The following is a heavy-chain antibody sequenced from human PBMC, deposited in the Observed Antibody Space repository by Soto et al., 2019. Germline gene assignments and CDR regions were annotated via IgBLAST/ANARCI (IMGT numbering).Heavy chain of an antibody. Sequence: SETLSLTCAVYGGSFSGYYWSWIRQPPGKGLEWIGEINHSGSTNYNPSLKSRVTISVDTSKNQFSLKLSSVTAADTAVYYCARGHVREDDFWSGYQYYMDVWGKGTTVTVPS. CDR2: INHSGST. V-gene: IGHV4-34*01. D-gene: IGHD3-3*01. CDR1: GGSFSGYY. CDR3: ARGHVREDDFWSGYQYYMDV. J-gene: IGHJ6*03.